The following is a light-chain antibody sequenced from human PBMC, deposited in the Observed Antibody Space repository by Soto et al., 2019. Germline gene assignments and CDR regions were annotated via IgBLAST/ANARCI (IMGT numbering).Light chain of an antibody. J-gene: IGKJ4*02. V-gene: IGKV3-15*01. Sequence: EIVMTQSPDTLSVSPGERATLSCRASQSISSNLAWYLQKAGQAPRLLIYGASTRATGISARFSGSGSGTEFTLTISSLQSEDFAIYYCQQYNNWSLTFGGGTKVDIK. CDR3: QQYNNWSLT. CDR2: GAS. CDR1: QSISSN.